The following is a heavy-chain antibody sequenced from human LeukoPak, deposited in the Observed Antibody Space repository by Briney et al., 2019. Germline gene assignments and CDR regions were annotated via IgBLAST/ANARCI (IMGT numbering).Heavy chain of an antibody. CDR2: IYTSGST. J-gene: IGHJ3*02. CDR3: AREISEAAAGRNDAFDI. Sequence: PSETLSLTCTVSGGSISSYYWSWIRQPAGKGLEWIGRIYTSGSTNYNPSLKSRVTMSVDTSKNQFSLKLSSVTAADTAVYYCAREISEAAAGRNDAFDIWGQGTMVTVSS. CDR1: GGSISSYY. D-gene: IGHD6-13*01. V-gene: IGHV4-4*07.